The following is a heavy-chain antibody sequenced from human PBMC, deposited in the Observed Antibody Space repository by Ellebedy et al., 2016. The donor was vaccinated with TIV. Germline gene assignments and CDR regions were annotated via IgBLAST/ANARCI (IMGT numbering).Heavy chain of an antibody. J-gene: IGHJ3*01. V-gene: IGHV3-7*01. D-gene: IGHD4-17*01. CDR2: INQDGSEK. CDR1: GFTFSSYW. CDR3: ATDGSYGDYRSPAHAFEF. Sequence: GESLKISCAAPGFTFSSYWMSWVRQAPGKGLEWVANINQDGSEKYYVDSVKGRFTISRDNARNSLYLRMNSLGADDTAVYYCATDGSYGDYRSPAHAFEFWGQGTMVTVSS.